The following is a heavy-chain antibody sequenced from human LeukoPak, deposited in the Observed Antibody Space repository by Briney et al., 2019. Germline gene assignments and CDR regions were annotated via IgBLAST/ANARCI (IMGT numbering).Heavy chain of an antibody. V-gene: IGHV4-39*07. CDR3: ARGGVGATRYYYYYMDV. D-gene: IGHD1-26*01. J-gene: IGHJ6*03. Sequence: SETLSLTCTVSGGSIRNSNYYWGWIRQPPGKGLEWIGSIFYSGNTYYNPSLKSGVTISVDTSKNQFSLELSSVTAADTALYYCARGGVGATRYYYYYMDVWGKGTTVTVSS. CDR2: IFYSGNT. CDR1: GGSIRNSNYY.